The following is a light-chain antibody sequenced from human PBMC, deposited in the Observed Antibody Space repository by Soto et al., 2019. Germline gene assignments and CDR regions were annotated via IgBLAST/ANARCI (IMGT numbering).Light chain of an antibody. V-gene: IGLV2-14*01. CDR1: SSDVGGYNY. CDR3: SSYTSSSTVV. Sequence: LTQPASVSGSPGQSITISCTGTSSDVGGYNYVSWYQQHPGKAPKLMIYDVSNRPSGVSNRFSGSKSGNTASLTISGLQAEDEDDYYCSSYTSSSTVVFGGGTKVTVL. CDR2: DVS. J-gene: IGLJ2*01.